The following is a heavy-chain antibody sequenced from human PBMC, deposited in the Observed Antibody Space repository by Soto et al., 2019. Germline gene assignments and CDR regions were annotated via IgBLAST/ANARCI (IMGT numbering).Heavy chain of an antibody. J-gene: IGHJ4*02. CDR1: GFTFGDYA. V-gene: IGHV3-49*03. Sequence: GGSLRLSCTASGFTFGDYAMSWFRQAPGKGLEWVGFIRSKAYGGTTEYAASVKGRFTISRDDSKSIAYLQMSSLKTEDTAVYYCTRDTPYYDSSGYYFDYWGQGTLVTVSS. CDR3: TRDTPYYDSSGYYFDY. CDR2: IRSKAYGGTT. D-gene: IGHD3-22*01.